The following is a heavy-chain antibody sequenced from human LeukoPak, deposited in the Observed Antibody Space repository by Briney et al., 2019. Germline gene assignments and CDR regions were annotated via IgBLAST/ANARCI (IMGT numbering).Heavy chain of an antibody. J-gene: IGHJ5*02. V-gene: IGHV4-30-2*01. CDR1: GGSISSGGYS. CDR2: IYHSGST. D-gene: IGHD2-21*02. CDR3: ARVPNCGGVCYSGWFDP. Sequence: PSQTLSLTCAVSGGSISSGGYSWSWIRQPPGKGLEWIRYIYHSGSTYYNPSLKSRVTISVDRSKNQFSLKLSSVTAADTAVYYCARVPNCGGVCYSGWFDPWGQGTLVTVSS.